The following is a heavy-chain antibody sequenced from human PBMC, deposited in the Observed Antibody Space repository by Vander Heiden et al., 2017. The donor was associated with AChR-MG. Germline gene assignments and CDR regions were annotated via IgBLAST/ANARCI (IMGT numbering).Heavy chain of an antibody. Sequence: QVQLQESGPGLVKPSETLSLTCTVSGGSISSYHWSWIRQPPGKGLEWIGYIYYSGSTNYNPSLKSRVTISVDTSKNQFSLKLSSVTAADTAVYYCAREEFYSSSWYGGNWFDPWGQGTLVTVSS. CDR2: IYYSGST. CDR3: AREEFYSSSWYGGNWFDP. V-gene: IGHV4-59*01. J-gene: IGHJ5*02. D-gene: IGHD6-13*01. CDR1: GGSISSYH.